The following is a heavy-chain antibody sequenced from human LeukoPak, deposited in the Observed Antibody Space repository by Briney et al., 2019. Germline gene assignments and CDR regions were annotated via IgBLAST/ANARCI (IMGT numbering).Heavy chain of an antibody. Sequence: GGSLKISCKGSGYSFTSYWIGWVRQMSGKGLEWMGIIYPGDSDTRYSPSFQGQVTISADKSISTAYLQWSSLKASDTAMYYCARLTKYCSGATCYQKYYFDYWGQGTLVTVSS. CDR3: ARLTKYCSGATCYQKYYFDY. CDR1: GYSFTSYW. J-gene: IGHJ4*02. V-gene: IGHV5-51*01. CDR2: IYPGDSDT. D-gene: IGHD2-15*01.